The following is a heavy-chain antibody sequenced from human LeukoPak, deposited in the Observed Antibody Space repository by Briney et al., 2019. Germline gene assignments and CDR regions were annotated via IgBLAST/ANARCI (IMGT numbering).Heavy chain of an antibody. D-gene: IGHD3-3*01. V-gene: IGHV3-33*01. CDR2: IWYDGSNK. Sequence: GGSLRLSCAASGFTFSSYGMHWVRQAPGKGLEWVAVIWYDGSNKYYADSVKGRFTISRDNSKNTLYLQMNSLRAEDTAVYYCARSFLGSGFSRLLGFDYWGQGTMVTVSS. CDR3: ARSFLGSGFSRLLGFDY. J-gene: IGHJ4*02. CDR1: GFTFSSYG.